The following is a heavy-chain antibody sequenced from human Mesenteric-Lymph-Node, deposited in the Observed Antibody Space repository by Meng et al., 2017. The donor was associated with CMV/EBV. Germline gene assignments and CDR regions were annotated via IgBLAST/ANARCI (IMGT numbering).Heavy chain of an antibody. V-gene: IGHV3-53*01. J-gene: IGHJ2*01. CDR1: GFTLSSNY. CDR2: IYSGGTK. Sequence: GGPLRLSCAASGFTLSSNYMSWVRQAPGKELEWVSVIYSGGTKYYADFVEGRFTISRDDSKSTLYLQMNNLRGDDTAVYYCAKRATSYFDLWGRGTLVTVSS. CDR3: AKRATSYFDL.